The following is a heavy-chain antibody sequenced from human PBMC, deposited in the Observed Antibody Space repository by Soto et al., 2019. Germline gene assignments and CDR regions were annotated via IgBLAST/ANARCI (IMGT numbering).Heavy chain of an antibody. V-gene: IGHV3-48*02. CDR3: VRDREYTVYDLEY. CDR1: GFPFRNYA. D-gene: IGHD3-3*01. Sequence: EVQLVESGGGLIQTGGSLRLSCAASGFPFRNYAMKWVLQAPGKGMEWASYINHNSGTIYYADSVEGRFTISRDNAKNSLYLQMICRRDEDTAFSFYVRDREYTVYDLEYWGQGTLITVSS. J-gene: IGHJ4*02. CDR2: INHNSGTI.